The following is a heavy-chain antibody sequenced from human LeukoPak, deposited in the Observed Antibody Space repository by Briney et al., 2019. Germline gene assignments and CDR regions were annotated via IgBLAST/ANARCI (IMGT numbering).Heavy chain of an antibody. D-gene: IGHD3-16*02. CDR3: AKDQGHYDYVWGSYRSNENYYFDY. Sequence: GGSLRLSCAASGFTFSSYGMSWVRQAPGKGLEWVSAISGSGGSTYYADSVKGRFTISRDNSKNTLYLQMNSLRAEDTAVYYCAKDQGHYDYVWGSYRSNENYYFDYWGQGTLVTVSS. CDR1: GFTFSSYG. J-gene: IGHJ4*02. V-gene: IGHV3-23*01. CDR2: ISGSGGST.